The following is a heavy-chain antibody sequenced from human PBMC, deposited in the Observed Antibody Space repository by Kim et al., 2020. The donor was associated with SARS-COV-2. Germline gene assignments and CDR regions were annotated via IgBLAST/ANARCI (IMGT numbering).Heavy chain of an antibody. V-gene: IGHV1-58*02. CDR1: GFTFTSSA. J-gene: IGHJ1*01. D-gene: IGHD6-13*01. CDR2: IVVGSGNT. Sequence: SVKVSCKASGFTFTSSAMQWVRQARGQRLEWIGWIVVGSGNTNYAQKFQERVTITRDMSTRTAYMELSSLRSEDTAVYYCAADATSSSTTKWGYSSSWSGDFQDWGQGSLVTVSS. CDR3: AADATSSSTTKWGYSSSWSGDFQD.